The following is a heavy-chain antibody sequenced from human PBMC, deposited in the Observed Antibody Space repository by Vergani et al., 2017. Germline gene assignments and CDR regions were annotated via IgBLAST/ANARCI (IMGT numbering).Heavy chain of an antibody. CDR2: IYPGDSDT. CDR3: ARSFYDFWSGYYPAWNY. D-gene: IGHD3-3*01. Sequence: EVQLVPSGAEVKKPGESLKISCKGSGYSFTSYWVGWVRQMPGKGLEWMGIIYPGDSDTRYSPSFQGQVTISADKSINTAYLQWSSLKASDTAMYYCARSFYDFWSGYYPAWNYWGQGTLVTVSS. V-gene: IGHV5-51*01. J-gene: IGHJ4*02. CDR1: GYSFTSYW.